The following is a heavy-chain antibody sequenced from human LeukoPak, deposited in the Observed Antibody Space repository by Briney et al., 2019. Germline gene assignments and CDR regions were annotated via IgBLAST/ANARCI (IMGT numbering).Heavy chain of an antibody. J-gene: IGHJ4*02. Sequence: SETLSLTCTVSGYSISSGYYWGWIRQPPGKGLEWIGSIYHSGSTYYNPSLKSRVTISVDTSKNQFSLKLSSVTAADTAVYYCARDMSSNDYWGQGTLVTVSS. D-gene: IGHD3-10*02. CDR2: IYHSGST. CDR3: ARDMSSNDY. V-gene: IGHV4-38-2*02. CDR1: GYSISSGYY.